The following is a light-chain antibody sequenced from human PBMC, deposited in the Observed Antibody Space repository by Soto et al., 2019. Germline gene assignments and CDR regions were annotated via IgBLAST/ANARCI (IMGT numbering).Light chain of an antibody. CDR1: QSVSSN. Sequence: EIVMTQSPATLSVSPGERATLSCRASQSVSSNLAWYQQKPGQAPRLLIYDTSTRATGVPATFSGSGSGTEFTLTISSLQSEDFVVYYCQQYKNWPSGLTFGGGTKVDIK. CDR3: QQYKNWPSGLT. CDR2: DTS. V-gene: IGKV3-15*01. J-gene: IGKJ4*01.